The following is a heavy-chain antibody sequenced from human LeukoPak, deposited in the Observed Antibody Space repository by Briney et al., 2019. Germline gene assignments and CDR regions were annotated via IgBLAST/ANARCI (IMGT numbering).Heavy chain of an antibody. D-gene: IGHD3-22*01. CDR2: IYYSGST. V-gene: IGHV4-59*08. CDR3: ATHRYYYDSSGYYGAFDI. CDR1: GGSISSYY. Sequence: SETLSLTCTVSGGSISSYYWSWIRQPPGKGLEWIGYIYYSGSTNYNPSLKRRVTISVDTSKNQFSLKLSSVTAADTAVYYCATHRYYYDSSGYYGAFDIWGQGTMVTVSS. J-gene: IGHJ3*02.